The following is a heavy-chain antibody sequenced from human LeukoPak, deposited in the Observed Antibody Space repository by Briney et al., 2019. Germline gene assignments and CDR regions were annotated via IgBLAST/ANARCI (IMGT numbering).Heavy chain of an antibody. CDR1: GFTFSSYS. J-gene: IGHJ4*02. Sequence: GGSLRLSCAASGFTFSSYSMNWVRQAPGKGLEWVPVIYSGGSTYYADSVKGRFTISRDNSKNTLYLQMNSLRAEDTAVYYCARDSYYYGSGSYYSEWGQGTLVTVSS. CDR3: ARDSYYYGSGSYYSE. CDR2: IYSGGST. D-gene: IGHD3-10*01. V-gene: IGHV3-53*01.